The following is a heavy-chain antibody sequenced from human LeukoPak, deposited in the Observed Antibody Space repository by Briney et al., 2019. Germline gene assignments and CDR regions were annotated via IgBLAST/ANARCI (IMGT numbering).Heavy chain of an antibody. D-gene: IGHD5-24*01. J-gene: IGHJ6*03. V-gene: IGHV4-38-2*02. CDR3: ATLRDGYNLGLYNYYMDV. CDR2: IYHSGST. Sequence: SETLSLTCTVSGYSISSGFYWGWIRQPPGKGLECIGSIYHSGSTYYNPSLKSRVTISVDTSKNQFSLKLSSVTAADAAVYYCATLRDGYNLGLYNYYMDVWGKGTTVTISS. CDR1: GYSISSGFY.